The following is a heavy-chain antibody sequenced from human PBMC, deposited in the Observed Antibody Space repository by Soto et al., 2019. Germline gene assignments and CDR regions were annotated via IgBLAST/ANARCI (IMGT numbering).Heavy chain of an antibody. J-gene: IGHJ4*02. CDR2: ISSSSSTI. CDR1: GFTFSSYI. D-gene: IGHD4-17*01. V-gene: IGHV3-48*01. Sequence: PGGSLRLSCAASGFTFSSYIMNWVRQSPGKGLEWVSYISSSSSTIYYADSVKGRFTISRDNAKSISTAYLQWSSLKASDTAMYYCARHRYGVFFDYWGQGTLVTVSS. CDR3: ARHRYGVFFDY.